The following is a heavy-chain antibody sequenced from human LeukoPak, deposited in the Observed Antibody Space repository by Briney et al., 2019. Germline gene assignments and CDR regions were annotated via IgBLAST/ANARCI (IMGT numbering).Heavy chain of an antibody. D-gene: IGHD4-11*01. Sequence: SETLSLTCTVSGGSISTYYWNWIRQPPGKGLEWIGYIYYSGATNYNPSLKSRVTISVDTSKNQFSLKLSSVTAADTAVYYCARILGYSNYYFDYWGQGTLVTVSS. CDR3: ARILGYSNYYFDY. CDR2: IYYSGAT. CDR1: GGSISTYY. V-gene: IGHV4-59*08. J-gene: IGHJ4*02.